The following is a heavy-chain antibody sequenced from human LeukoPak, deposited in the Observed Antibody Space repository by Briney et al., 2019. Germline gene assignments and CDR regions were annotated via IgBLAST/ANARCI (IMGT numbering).Heavy chain of an antibody. CDR3: ARPHPGDNIVVAAAFDY. V-gene: IGHV1-3*01. J-gene: IGHJ4*02. CDR1: GYTFVTYA. CDR2: INAGNGNT. Sequence: ASVKVSCKASGYTFVTYAMHWVRQAPGQRLEWMGWINAGNGNTKVSQKFQGRVTITRDTSASTAYMELSSLRSEDTAVYYCARPHPGDNIVVAAAFDYWGQGTLVTVSS. D-gene: IGHD6-19*01.